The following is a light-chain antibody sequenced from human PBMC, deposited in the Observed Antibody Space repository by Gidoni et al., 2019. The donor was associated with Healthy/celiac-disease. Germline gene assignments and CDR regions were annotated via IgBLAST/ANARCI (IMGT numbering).Light chain of an antibody. J-gene: IGLJ2*01. V-gene: IGLV2-14*03. Sequence: QSALTQPASVPGSPGQSITISCTGTSSDVGGYNYVSWYQQHPGKAPKLMIYDVSNRPSGVSNRFSGSKSGNTAPLTISGLQAEDEADYYCSSYTSSSTLEVFGGGTKLTVL. CDR1: SSDVGGYNY. CDR2: DVS. CDR3: SSYTSSSTLEV.